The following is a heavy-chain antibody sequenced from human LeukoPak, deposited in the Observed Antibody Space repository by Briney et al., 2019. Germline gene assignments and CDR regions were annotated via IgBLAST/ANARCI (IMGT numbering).Heavy chain of an antibody. CDR2: IDHSGRT. D-gene: IGHD6-19*01. V-gene: IGHV4-39*02. J-gene: IGHJ4*02. CDR1: GGSISHSSYY. CDR3: ARKGLTKPLSVAVDFDS. Sequence: SETLSLTCTVSGGSISHSSYYWGWIRQPPGKGLEWIAEIDHSGRTNFNRSLKSRITISVDTSKKHFSLKLSSVTAADTAVYYCARKGLTKPLSVAVDFDSWGQGTLVTVSS.